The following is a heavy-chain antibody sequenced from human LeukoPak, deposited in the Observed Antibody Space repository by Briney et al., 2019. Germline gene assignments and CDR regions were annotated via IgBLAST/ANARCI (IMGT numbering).Heavy chain of an antibody. CDR1: GFTFSSYA. J-gene: IGHJ4*02. V-gene: IGHV3-23*01. CDR3: AKSQPPRVDTALDY. D-gene: IGHD5-18*01. CDR2: ISGSGGSS. Sequence: PGGSLRLSCAASGFTFSSYAMSWVRQAPGKGLEWVSAISGSGGSSYYAASVKGRFTISRHNSKNTLYLQVTSLRAEDTAVYYCAKSQPPRVDTALDYWGQGTLVTVSS.